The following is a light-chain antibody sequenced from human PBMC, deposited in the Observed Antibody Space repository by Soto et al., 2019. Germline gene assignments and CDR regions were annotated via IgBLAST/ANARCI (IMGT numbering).Light chain of an antibody. V-gene: IGLV2-14*03. CDR1: SSDVGGYNY. Sequence: QSVLTQPASVSGSPGQSITISCTGTSSDVGGYNYVSWYQHHPGKVPKLLIYDVNMRPPGISNRFSGSKSGNTASLTISGIQAEDEGYYYCGSYTNSITLVFGGGTQLTVL. CDR2: DVN. CDR3: GSYTNSITLV. J-gene: IGLJ2*01.